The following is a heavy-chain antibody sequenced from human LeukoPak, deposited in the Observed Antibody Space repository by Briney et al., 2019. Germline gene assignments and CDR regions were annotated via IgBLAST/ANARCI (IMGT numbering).Heavy chain of an antibody. CDR3: ASLRTYYYDSSGYPRGGYFDY. J-gene: IGHJ4*02. D-gene: IGHD3-22*01. Sequence: IYYSXTTTYNPSLKSRLTISVAPSKNQFSLKLSSVTAADTAVYYCASLRTYYYDSSGYPRGGYFDYWGQGTLVTVSS. CDR2: IYYSXTT. V-gene: IGHV4-59*08.